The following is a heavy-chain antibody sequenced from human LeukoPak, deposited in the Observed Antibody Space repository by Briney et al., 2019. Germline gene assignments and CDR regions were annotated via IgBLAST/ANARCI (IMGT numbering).Heavy chain of an antibody. CDR1: GFTFSNYW. J-gene: IGHJ4*02. D-gene: IGHD4-17*01. V-gene: IGHV3-7*01. CDR3: GRGVTNDY. CDR2: IKQDGSEN. Sequence: GGSLRLSCAASGFTFSNYWMTWVRQAPGKGLEWVANIKQDGSENYYVDSVKGRFIISRDNAKNSLYLQMNSLRAEDTAVYYCGRGVTNDYWGQGTLVTVSS.